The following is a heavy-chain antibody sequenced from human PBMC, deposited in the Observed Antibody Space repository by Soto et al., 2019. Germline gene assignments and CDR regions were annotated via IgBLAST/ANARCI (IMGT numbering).Heavy chain of an antibody. D-gene: IGHD1-7*01. Sequence: QVQLVESGGGVVQPGRSLRLSCAASGFTFSSYGMHWVRQAPGKGLEWVAVISYDGSNKYYADSVKGRFTISRDNSKNTLYLPMNSLRAEDTAVYYCAKVRNRLELRSAYFQHWGQGTLVTVSS. J-gene: IGHJ1*01. CDR3: AKVRNRLELRSAYFQH. CDR1: GFTFSSYG. V-gene: IGHV3-30*18. CDR2: ISYDGSNK.